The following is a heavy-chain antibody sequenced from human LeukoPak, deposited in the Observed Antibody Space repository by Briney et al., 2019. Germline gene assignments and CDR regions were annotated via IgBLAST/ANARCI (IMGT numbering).Heavy chain of an antibody. V-gene: IGHV3-30*02. D-gene: IGHD3-10*01. Sequence: GGSLRLSCAASGFSFSSYAMYWVRQAPGKGLEWVAYIRYDGSKKYYEDPVKGRFTISRDNPKNTLYLQTNSLRAEDTAVYYCARGFGDVSRLFDYWGQGTLVTVSS. CDR3: ARGFGDVSRLFDY. J-gene: IGHJ4*02. CDR1: GFSFSSYA. CDR2: IRYDGSKK.